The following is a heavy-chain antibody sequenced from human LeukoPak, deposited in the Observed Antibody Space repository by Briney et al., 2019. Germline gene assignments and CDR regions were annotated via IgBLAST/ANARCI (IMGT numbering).Heavy chain of an antibody. CDR3: AKETWIQLWSIDY. V-gene: IGHV3-23*01. CDR1: GLTFSSYA. CDR2: ISGSGGST. Sequence: GGSLRLSCAASGLTFSSYAMGWVRQAPGKGLEWVSAISGSGGSTYYADSVKGRFTISRDNSKNTLYLQMNSLRAEGTAVYYCAKETWIQLWSIDYWGQGTLVTVSS. J-gene: IGHJ4*02. D-gene: IGHD5-18*01.